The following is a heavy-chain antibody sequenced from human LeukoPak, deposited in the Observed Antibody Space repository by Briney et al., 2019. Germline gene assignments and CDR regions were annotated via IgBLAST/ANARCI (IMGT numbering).Heavy chain of an antibody. CDR1: GGSISSGSYY. CDR3: ARGGGYDDYYGMDV. J-gene: IGHJ6*02. Sequence: SQTLSLTCTVSGGSISSGSYYWSWIRQPAGKGLEWIGRIYTSGSTNYNPSLKSRVTISVDTSKNQFSLKLSSVTAADTAVYYCARGGGYDDYYGMDVWGQGTTVTVSS. CDR2: IYTSGST. V-gene: IGHV4-61*02. D-gene: IGHD4-23*01.